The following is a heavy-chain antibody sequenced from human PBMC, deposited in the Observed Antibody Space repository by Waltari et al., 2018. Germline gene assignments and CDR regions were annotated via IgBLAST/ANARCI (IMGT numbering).Heavy chain of an antibody. Sequence: QVQLQESGPGLVKPSETLSLTCVVSGYSISSGWYGAWFRPPPGKGLEWIGSIYHSGTTYDTPSLKSRVTISLDTAKNQLSRKVRSVTAADTAVYYCARMEFWSGLDYWGQGALVTVSS. CDR3: ARMEFWSGLDY. D-gene: IGHD3-3*01. V-gene: IGHV4-38-2*01. CDR2: IYHSGTT. CDR1: GYSISSGWY. J-gene: IGHJ4*02.